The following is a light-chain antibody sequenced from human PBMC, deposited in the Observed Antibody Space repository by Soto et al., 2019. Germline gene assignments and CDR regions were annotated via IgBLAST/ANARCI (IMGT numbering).Light chain of an antibody. CDR2: DVG. CDR3: SSHSSSSTLVV. CDR1: SSDVGGDNY. Sequence: QSALTQPASVSGSPGQSISISCTGISSDVGGDNYVSWYQQHPGKAPKLIIYDVGDRTTGVSNRFSGSQSGNTASLTIYGLQAEDEADYFCSSHSSSSTLVVFGGGTKLTVL. V-gene: IGLV2-14*01. J-gene: IGLJ2*01.